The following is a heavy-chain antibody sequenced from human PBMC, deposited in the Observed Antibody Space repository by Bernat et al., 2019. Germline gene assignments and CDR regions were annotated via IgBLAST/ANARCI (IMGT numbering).Heavy chain of an antibody. J-gene: IGHJ3*02. CDR3: ARGPRPFWECPDAFDI. Sequence: QVQLVESGGGVVQPGRSLRLSCAASGFTFSSYAMHWVRQAPGKGLEWVAVISYDGSNKYYADSVKGRFTISRDNSKNTLYLQMNSLRAEDTAVYYCARGPRPFWECPDAFDIWGQGTMVTVSS. CDR2: ISYDGSNK. CDR1: GFTFSSYA. V-gene: IGHV3-30-3*01. D-gene: IGHD3-3*01.